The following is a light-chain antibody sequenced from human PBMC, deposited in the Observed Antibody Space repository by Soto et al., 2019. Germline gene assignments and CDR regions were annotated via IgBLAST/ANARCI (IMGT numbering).Light chain of an antibody. V-gene: IGKV3-15*01. CDR2: GAS. Sequence: EIVVTQSPATLSVSPGERATLSCRASQSVGSNLAWYQHKPGQAPRLPIYGASTRVTGIPPRFSGSGSGTEFTLTISSLQSEDFAVYYCQQYNNWWTFGQGTKVEIK. J-gene: IGKJ1*01. CDR3: QQYNNWWT. CDR1: QSVGSN.